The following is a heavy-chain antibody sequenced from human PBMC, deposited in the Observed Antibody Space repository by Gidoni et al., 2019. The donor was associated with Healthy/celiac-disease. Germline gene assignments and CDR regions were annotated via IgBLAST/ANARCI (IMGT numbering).Heavy chain of an antibody. CDR2: IYTSGST. D-gene: IGHD1-26*01. J-gene: IGHJ4*02. CDR1: GGSISSGSYY. CDR3: ARAELGAYYFDY. V-gene: IGHV4-61*02. Sequence: QVQLQESGPGLVTPSQTLSLTCTVSGGSISSGSYYWSWIRQPAGKGLEWIGRIYTSGSTNYNPSLKSRVTISVDTSKNQFSLKLSSVTAADTAVYYCARAELGAYYFDYWGQGTLVTVSS.